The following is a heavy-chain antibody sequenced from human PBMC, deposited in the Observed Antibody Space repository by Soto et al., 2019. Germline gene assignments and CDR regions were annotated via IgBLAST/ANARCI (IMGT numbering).Heavy chain of an antibody. V-gene: IGHV4-31*03. CDR2: IYYSGST. CDR1: GGSISSGGYY. J-gene: IGHJ6*01. D-gene: IGHD3-10*01. CDR3: AREFRGDGEMDV. Sequence: SETLSLTCTVSGGSISSGGYYWSWIRHHPGKGLEWIGYIYYSGSTYYNPSLKSRVTISVDTSKNQFSLKLSSVTAADTAVYYCAREFRGDGEMDVCGRRTTVTVYS.